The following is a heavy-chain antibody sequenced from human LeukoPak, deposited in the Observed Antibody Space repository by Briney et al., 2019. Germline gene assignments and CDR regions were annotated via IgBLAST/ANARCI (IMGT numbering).Heavy chain of an antibody. D-gene: IGHD3-10*01. CDR2: IYTSGST. CDR3: ARIFSLQATMVRGAQPPSRNATVDY. J-gene: IGHJ4*02. V-gene: IGHV4-61*02. CDR1: GDSISSGSYY. Sequence: PSQTLSLTCTVSGDSISSGSYYWSWIRQPAGKGLEWIGRIYTSGSTNYNPSLKSRVTISVDTSKNQFSLKLSSVTAADTAVYYCARIFSLQATMVRGAQPPSRNATVDYWGQGTLVTVSS.